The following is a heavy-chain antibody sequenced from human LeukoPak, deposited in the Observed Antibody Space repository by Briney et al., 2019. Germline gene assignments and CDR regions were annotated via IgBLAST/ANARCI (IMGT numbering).Heavy chain of an antibody. Sequence: PSETLSLTCTVSGGSISSDGYYWSWIRQPPGKGLEWIGYIYHSGSTYYNPSLKSRVTISVDRSKNQFSLKLSSVTAADTAVYYCAREVATTDAFDIWGQGTMVTVSS. J-gene: IGHJ3*02. CDR1: GGSISSDGYY. D-gene: IGHD5-24*01. V-gene: IGHV4-30-2*01. CDR2: IYHSGST. CDR3: AREVATTDAFDI.